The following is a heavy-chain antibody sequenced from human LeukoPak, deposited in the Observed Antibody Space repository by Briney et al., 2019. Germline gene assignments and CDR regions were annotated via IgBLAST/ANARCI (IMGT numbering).Heavy chain of an antibody. V-gene: IGHV3-7*01. J-gene: IGHJ4*02. CDR1: GFTFSIYW. D-gene: IGHD7-27*01. CDR3: ARHLGTTVYFDY. Sequence: GGSLRLSCAASGFTFSIYWMSWVRQAPGKGLEWVANIKQDGSEKYYVDSVKGRFTISRDNAKNSLYLQVNSLRAEDTAVYYCARHLGTTVYFDYWGQGTLVTVSS. CDR2: IKQDGSEK.